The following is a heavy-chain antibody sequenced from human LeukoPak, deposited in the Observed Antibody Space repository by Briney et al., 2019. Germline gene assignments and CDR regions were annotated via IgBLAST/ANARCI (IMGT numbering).Heavy chain of an antibody. D-gene: IGHD6-19*01. CDR1: GGSISSSSYY. J-gene: IGHJ4*02. CDR3: ARARGGAVAVFY. CDR2: IYYSGST. V-gene: IGHV4-39*07. Sequence: PSETLSLTCTVSGGSISSSSYYRGWIRQPPGKGLEWIGSIYYSGSTYYNPSLKSRVTISVDTSKNQFSLKLSSVTAADTAVYYCARARGGAVAVFYWGQGTLVTVSS.